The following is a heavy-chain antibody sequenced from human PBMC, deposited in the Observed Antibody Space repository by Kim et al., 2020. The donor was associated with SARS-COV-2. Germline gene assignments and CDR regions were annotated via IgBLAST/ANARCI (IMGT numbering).Heavy chain of an antibody. V-gene: IGHV4-34*01. J-gene: IGHJ6*02. D-gene: IGHD3-10*01. CDR1: GGSFSGYY. CDR2: INHSGST. Sequence: SETLSLTCAVYGGSFSGYYWSWIRQPPGKGLEWIGEINHSGSTNYNPSLKSRVTISVDTSKNQFSLKLSSVTAADTAVYYCARVRAGMVRGVIRYYYYGMEVWGQGTTVTVSS. CDR3: ARVRAGMVRGVIRYYYYGMEV.